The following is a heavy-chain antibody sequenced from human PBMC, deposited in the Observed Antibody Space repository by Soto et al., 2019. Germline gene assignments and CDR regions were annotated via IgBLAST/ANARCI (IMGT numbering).Heavy chain of an antibody. CDR3: ARETIIVVVPAAMGGTFDL. J-gene: IGHJ2*01. D-gene: IGHD2-2*01. V-gene: IGHV3-33*01. CDR2: IWYDGSNK. CDR1: GFTFSSYG. Sequence: QVQLVESGGGVVQPGRSLRLSCAASGFTFSSYGMHWVRQDQGKGLEWGAVIWYDGSNKYYADSVKVRFTISRDNSKNTLYLQLNSLRAEDTAVYYWARETIIVVVPAAMGGTFDLWGRGTLVTVSS.